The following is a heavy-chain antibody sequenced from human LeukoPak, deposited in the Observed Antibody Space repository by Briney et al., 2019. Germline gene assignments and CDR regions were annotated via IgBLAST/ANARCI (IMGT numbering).Heavy chain of an antibody. V-gene: IGHV6-1*01. CDR1: GDSVSSNSAA. Sequence: SQTLSLTCAISGDSVSSNSAAWNWIRQSPSRGLEWLGRTYYRSKWYNDYAVSVKSRRTINPDTSKNQFSLKLNAVTAADTAMYYCARQRMVVTPEFFDYWGQGTPVTVST. CDR3: ARQRMVVTPEFFDY. J-gene: IGHJ4*02. D-gene: IGHD4-23*01. CDR2: TYYRSKWYN.